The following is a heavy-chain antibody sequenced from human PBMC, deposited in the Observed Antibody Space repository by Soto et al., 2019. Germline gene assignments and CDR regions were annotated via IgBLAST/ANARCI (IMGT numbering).Heavy chain of an antibody. CDR2: TNSDRSST. CDR1: GFTFSNYW. CDR3: ARTHCAGGSCYWAFDY. D-gene: IGHD2-15*01. Sequence: GGSLRLSCAASGFTFSNYWMHWVRQAPGKELVKVSRTNSDRSSTSYADSVKGRYTISRDNAKNLLFLQMNSLRVLDTAVYSCARTHCAGGSCYWAFDYWGQGT. V-gene: IGHV3-74*01. J-gene: IGHJ4*02.